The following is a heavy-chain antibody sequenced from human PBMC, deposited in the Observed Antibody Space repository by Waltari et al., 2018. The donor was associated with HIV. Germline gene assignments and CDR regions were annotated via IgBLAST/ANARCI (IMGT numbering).Heavy chain of an antibody. CDR3: ARESSYGSGTYFDY. CDR2: IWYDGSNK. J-gene: IGHJ4*02. CDR1: GFTFSSYG. Sequence: QVQLVESGGGVVQPGRSLRLSCAASGFTFSSYGMYWVRQAPGKGLEWVAVIWYDGSNKYYADSVKGRFTISRDNSKNTLYLQMNSLRAEDTAVYYCARESSYGSGTYFDYWGQGTLVTVSS. D-gene: IGHD3-10*01. V-gene: IGHV3-33*01.